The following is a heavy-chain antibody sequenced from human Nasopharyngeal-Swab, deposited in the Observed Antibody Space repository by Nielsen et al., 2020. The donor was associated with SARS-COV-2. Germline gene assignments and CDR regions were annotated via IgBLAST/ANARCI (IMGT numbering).Heavy chain of an antibody. CDR3: ARDYTAMLYYYYYMDV. CDR2: ISYDGSNK. D-gene: IGHD5-18*01. J-gene: IGHJ6*03. Sequence: GGSLRLSCAASGFTFGSYAMHWVRQAPGKGLEWVAVISYDGSNKYYADSVKGRFTISRDNSKNTLYLQMNSLRAEDTAVYYCARDYTAMLYYYYYMDVWGKGTTVTVSS. V-gene: IGHV3-30-3*01. CDR1: GFTFGSYA.